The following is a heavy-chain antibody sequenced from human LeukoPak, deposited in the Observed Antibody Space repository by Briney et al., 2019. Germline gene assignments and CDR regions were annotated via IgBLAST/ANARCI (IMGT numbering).Heavy chain of an antibody. J-gene: IGHJ4*02. V-gene: IGHV6-1*01. Sequence: SQTLSLTCAISGDSVSSNSAAWNWVRQSPSRGLEWLGRTYYRSNWYSDFAASVKSRITINPDTSKNQFSLHLNSVTPEDTAVYYCARARGSGSGSWDYWGQGTLVTVSS. D-gene: IGHD3-10*01. CDR3: ARARGSGSGSWDY. CDR2: TYYRSNWYS. CDR1: GDSVSSNSAA.